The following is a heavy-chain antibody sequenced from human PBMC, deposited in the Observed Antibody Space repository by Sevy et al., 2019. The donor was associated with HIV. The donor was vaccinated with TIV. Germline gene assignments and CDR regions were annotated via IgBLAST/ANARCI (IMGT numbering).Heavy chain of an antibody. D-gene: IGHD4-4*01. Sequence: GGSLRLSCAASGFTFNFHGMHWVRQAPGKGLEWVAFFWHDGSNKYRADSVKGRFTISRDNSKNTLFLQMNSLTVEDTAVYYCARETDNSARWLDPWGQGTLVTVSS. V-gene: IGHV3-30*02. CDR3: ARETDNSARWLDP. J-gene: IGHJ5*02. CDR1: GFTFNFHG. CDR2: FWHDGSNK.